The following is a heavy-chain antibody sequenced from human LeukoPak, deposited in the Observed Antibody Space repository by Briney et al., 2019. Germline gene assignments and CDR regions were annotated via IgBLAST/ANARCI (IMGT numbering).Heavy chain of an antibody. Sequence: GGSLRLSCAVSGFSVSGYWMTWVRQAPGKGLEWVANIKEDGSEKNYVDSVKGRFTISRDNAENSLFLQMNSLRVEDTAVYYCAREWQGGIAAAGTRIEGDYWGQGTLVAVSS. J-gene: IGHJ4*02. CDR1: GFSVSGYW. CDR3: AREWQGGIAAAGTRIEGDY. CDR2: IKEDGSEK. D-gene: IGHD6-13*01. V-gene: IGHV3-7*01.